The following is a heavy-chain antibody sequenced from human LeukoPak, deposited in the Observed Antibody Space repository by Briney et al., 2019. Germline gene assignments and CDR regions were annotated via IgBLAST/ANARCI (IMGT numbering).Heavy chain of an antibody. CDR3: ARVDGYNAY. D-gene: IGHD5-24*01. CDR2: IYYSGST. J-gene: IGHJ4*02. V-gene: IGHV4-59*01. Sequence: SETLSLTCTVSGGSISSYYWSWIRQPPGKGLEWIGYIYYSGSTNYNPSLRSRVTISVDTSKNQFSLKLSSVTAADTAVYYCARVDGYNAYWGQGTLVTVSS. CDR1: GGSISSYY.